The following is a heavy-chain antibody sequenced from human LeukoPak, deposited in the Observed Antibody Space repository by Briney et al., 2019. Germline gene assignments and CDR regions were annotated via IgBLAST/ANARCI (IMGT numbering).Heavy chain of an antibody. Sequence: SETLSLTCAVSGGSISSSNWWSWVRQPPGKGLEWIGEIYHSGSTNYNPSLKSRVTISVDTSKNQFSLKLSSVTAADTAVYYCARAYYYDSSGYYLGLDYWGQGTLVTVSS. V-gene: IGHV4-4*02. CDR2: IYHSGST. CDR1: GGSISSSNW. D-gene: IGHD3-22*01. J-gene: IGHJ4*02. CDR3: ARAYYYDSSGYYLGLDY.